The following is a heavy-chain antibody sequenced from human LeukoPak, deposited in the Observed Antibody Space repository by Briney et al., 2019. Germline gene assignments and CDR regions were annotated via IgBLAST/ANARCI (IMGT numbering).Heavy chain of an antibody. CDR1: GGSISSYY. D-gene: IGHD6-13*01. J-gene: IGHJ3*02. V-gene: IGHV4-59*01. Sequence: SETLSLTCTVSGGSISSYYWSWIRQPPGKGLEWIGYIYYSGSTNYNPSLKSRVTISVDTSKNQFSLKLSSVTAADTAVYYCAGLLAAAGNDAFDIWGQGTMVTVSS. CDR3: AGLLAAAGNDAFDI. CDR2: IYYSGST.